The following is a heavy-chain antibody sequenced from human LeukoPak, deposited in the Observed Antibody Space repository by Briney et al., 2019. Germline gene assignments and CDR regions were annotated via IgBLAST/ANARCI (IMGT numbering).Heavy chain of an antibody. J-gene: IGHJ6*02. V-gene: IGHV4-31*03. Sequence: SETLSLTCTVSGGSVSSGSYYWSWIRQHPGKGLEWIGYIYYSGSTYYNPSLKSRVTISVDTSKNQFSLKLSSVTAADTAVYYCARDLGSSRHRLYYYYGMDVWGQGTTVTVSS. CDR3: ARDLGSSRHRLYYYYGMDV. CDR2: IYYSGST. D-gene: IGHD6-13*01. CDR1: GGSVSSGSYY.